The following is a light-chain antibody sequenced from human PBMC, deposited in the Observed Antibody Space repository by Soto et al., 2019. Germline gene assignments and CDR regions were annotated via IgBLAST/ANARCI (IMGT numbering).Light chain of an antibody. J-gene: IGLJ2*01. Sequence: QAVVTQEPSLTVSPGGTVTLTCGSSTGAVTSSHYPHWFQQKPGQAPRTLIYDTSNKHSWTPARFSGSLLGGKAALTLSGAQPGDEAEYYCLLSYSGADVVFGGGTKVTVL. CDR2: DTS. CDR3: LLSYSGADVV. V-gene: IGLV7-46*01. CDR1: TGAVTSSHY.